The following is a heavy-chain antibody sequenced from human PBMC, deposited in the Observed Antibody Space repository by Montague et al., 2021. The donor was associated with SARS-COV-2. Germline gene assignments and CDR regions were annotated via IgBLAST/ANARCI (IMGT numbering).Heavy chain of an antibody. D-gene: IGHD6-6*01. Sequence: SETLSLTCSVSGGPFSSTRFYWCLSQHSPEKLLWLVANFYNNGITYYTPSLNSRATLSVDPTTHQSLLMLTSVTAADAAVYYCARPRRGSPNNWFDTWGQGILVTVSS. CDR1: GGPFSSTRFY. CDR2: FYNNGIT. CDR3: ARPRRGSPNNWFDT. V-gene: IGHV4-39*01. J-gene: IGHJ5*02.